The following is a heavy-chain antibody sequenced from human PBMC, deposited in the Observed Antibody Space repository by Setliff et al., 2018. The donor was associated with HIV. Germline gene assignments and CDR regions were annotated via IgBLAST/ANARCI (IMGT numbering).Heavy chain of an antibody. CDR1: GVTVSNNY. Sequence: RSLKISCAASGVTVSNNYMSWVRQAPGKGLEWASFIYPGGATFYADSVKARFTISRDNSRNTLYLQMNSLRAEDTAVYYCARSNLRRYGDHDWYFDLWGRGTLVTVSS. V-gene: IGHV3-66*02. J-gene: IGHJ2*01. CDR2: IYPGGAT. D-gene: IGHD4-17*01. CDR3: ARSNLRRYGDHDWYFDL.